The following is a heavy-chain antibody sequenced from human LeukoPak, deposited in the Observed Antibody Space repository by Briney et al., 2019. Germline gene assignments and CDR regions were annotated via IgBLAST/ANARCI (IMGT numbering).Heavy chain of an antibody. CDR2: MNPNSGNT. CDR1: GYTFTSYD. J-gene: IGHJ6*02. CDR3: ARGGYSGSYLLYYHYYGMDV. D-gene: IGHD1-26*01. Sequence: ASVKVSCKASGYTFTSYDINWVRQATGQGLEWMGWMNPNSGNTGYAQKFQGRVTMTRNTSISTAYMELSSLRSEDTAVYYCARGGYSGSYLLYYHYYGMDVWGQGTTVTVSS. V-gene: IGHV1-8*01.